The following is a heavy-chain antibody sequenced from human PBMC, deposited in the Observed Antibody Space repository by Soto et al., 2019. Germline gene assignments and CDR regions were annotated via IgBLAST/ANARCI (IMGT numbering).Heavy chain of an antibody. CDR1: GGSISSYY. CDR2: IYYSGST. V-gene: IGHV4-59*01. CDR3: AREVENWFDP. Sequence: SETLSLTCTVSGGSISSYYWSWIRQPPGKGLEWIGYIYYSGSTNYNPSLKSRVTISVDTSKNQFSLKLSSVTAADTAVYYCAREVENWFDPWGQGTLVTVSS. J-gene: IGHJ5*02. D-gene: IGHD2-15*01.